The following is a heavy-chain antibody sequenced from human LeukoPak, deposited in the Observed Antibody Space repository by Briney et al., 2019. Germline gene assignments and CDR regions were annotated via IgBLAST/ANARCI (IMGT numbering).Heavy chain of an antibody. Sequence: GGSLRLSCAAPGFIFSNYGMNWVRQAPGKGLEWVSAISGSGGSTYYADSVKGRFTISRDNSKNTLYLQMNSLRAEDTAVYYCAKDPDVYAQSYWYFDLWGRGTLVTVSS. V-gene: IGHV3-23*01. CDR2: ISGSGGST. CDR3: AKDPDVYAQSYWYFDL. J-gene: IGHJ2*01. D-gene: IGHD5/OR15-5a*01. CDR1: GFIFSNYG.